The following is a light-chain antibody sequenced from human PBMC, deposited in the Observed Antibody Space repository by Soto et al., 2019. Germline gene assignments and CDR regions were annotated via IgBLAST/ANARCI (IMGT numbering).Light chain of an antibody. CDR1: QSVSSN. Sequence: EIVMTQSPATLSVSPGERATLSCRASQSVSSNLAWYQQKPGQAPRLLIYGASTRAIGIPARFSGSGSGTEFTLTISSLQPEDFAVYYCQQYNNWPWTFGQGTKVEIK. V-gene: IGKV3-15*01. CDR2: GAS. J-gene: IGKJ1*01. CDR3: QQYNNWPWT.